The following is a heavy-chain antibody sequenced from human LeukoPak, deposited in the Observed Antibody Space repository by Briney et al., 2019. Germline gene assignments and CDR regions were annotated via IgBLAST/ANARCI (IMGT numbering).Heavy chain of an antibody. CDR2: ISYDGSNK. CDR3: ARDCAAAAGKYNWFDP. J-gene: IGHJ5*02. Sequence: GGSLRLSCAASGFTFSSYAMRWVRQAPGKGLEWVAVISYDGSNKYYADSVKGRFTISRDNSKNTLYLQMNSLRAEDTAVYYCARDCAAAAGKYNWFDPWGQGTLVTVSS. V-gene: IGHV3-30*04. CDR1: GFTFSSYA. D-gene: IGHD6-13*01.